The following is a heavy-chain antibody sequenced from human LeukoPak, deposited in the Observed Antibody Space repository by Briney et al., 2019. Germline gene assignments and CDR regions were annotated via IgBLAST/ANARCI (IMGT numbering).Heavy chain of an antibody. J-gene: IGHJ6*03. Sequence: GGSLRLSCAASGFTFSSYCMTWIRQAPGEGLEWVAEIIQDGSAKYYADSVKGRFTISRDNDEKSVYLQMNSLRAEDTAIYYCAKVIGDFWAYYHYYMDVWGKGTTVTVSS. D-gene: IGHD3-3*01. CDR3: AKVIGDFWAYYHYYMDV. V-gene: IGHV3-7*01. CDR1: GFTFSSYC. CDR2: IIQDGSAK.